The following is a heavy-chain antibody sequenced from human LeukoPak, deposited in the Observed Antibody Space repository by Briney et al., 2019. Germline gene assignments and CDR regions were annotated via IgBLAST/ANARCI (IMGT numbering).Heavy chain of an antibody. J-gene: IGHJ5*02. D-gene: IGHD2-2*01. Sequence: PSDTLSLTCAVSGYSISSSNWWGWIRQPPGKGLEWIGYVYYSGSTYYNPSLKSRVTMSVETSKNQFSLKLSSVTAVDTAVYYCARVVPAAETTNWFDPWGQGTLVTVSS. CDR1: GYSISSSNW. CDR2: VYYSGST. CDR3: ARVVPAAETTNWFDP. V-gene: IGHV4-28*03.